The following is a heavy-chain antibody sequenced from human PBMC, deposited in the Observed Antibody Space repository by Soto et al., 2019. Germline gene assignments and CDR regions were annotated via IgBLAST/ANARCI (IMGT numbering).Heavy chain of an antibody. D-gene: IGHD1-20*01. J-gene: IGHJ2*01. CDR1: GGSISSYY. CDR2: IYYSGST. CDR3: ARDPYNLGGYWYFDL. V-gene: IGHV4-59*01. Sequence: PSETLSLTCTVSGGSISSYYWSWIRQPPGKGLEWIGYIYYSGSTNYNPSLKSRVTISVDTSKNQFSLKLSSVTAADTAVYYCARDPYNLGGYWYFDLWGRGTLVTVSS.